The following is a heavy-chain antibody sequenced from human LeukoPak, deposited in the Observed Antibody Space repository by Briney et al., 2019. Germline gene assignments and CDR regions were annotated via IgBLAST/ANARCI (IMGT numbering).Heavy chain of an antibody. D-gene: IGHD2-8*02. CDR2: ISGYNGHT. CDR1: GYTFTNYG. J-gene: IGHJ4*02. CDR3: ARDIGAGASGDY. Sequence: ASVKVSCKASGYTFTNYGISWARQAPGQGLEWMGWISGYNGHTNYAQKFQGRVTVTSDTSTNTVYMELRSLGSDDTAVYYCARDIGAGASGDYWGQGTLVTVSS. V-gene: IGHV1-18*01.